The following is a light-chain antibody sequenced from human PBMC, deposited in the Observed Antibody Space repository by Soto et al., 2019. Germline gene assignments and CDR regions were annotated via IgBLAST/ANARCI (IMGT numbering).Light chain of an antibody. V-gene: IGKV2D-29*01. CDR3: MQSIQLPIT. J-gene: IGKJ5*01. Sequence: EIVLTQSPLSLSVTPGQPASISCKSSQGLVYSDVETYLYWYLLKSGQPPQLLISEVSNRFFGVSDSFSGSGSGTDFTLKISRVDVEDVGVYYCMQSIQLPITFGQGTRLEIK. CDR2: EVS. CDR1: QGLVYSDVETY.